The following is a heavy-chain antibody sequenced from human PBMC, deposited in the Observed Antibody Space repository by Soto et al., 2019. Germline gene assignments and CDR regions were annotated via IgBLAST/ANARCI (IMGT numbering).Heavy chain of an antibody. V-gene: IGHV3-15*07. CDR3: TTDLWFGELLWSHAFDI. CDR2: IKSKTDGGTT. Sequence: GGSLRLSCAASGFSLTNYVMNWVRQAPGKGLEWVGRIKSKTDGGTTDYAAPVKGRFTISRDDSKNTLYLQMNSLKTEDTAVYYCTTDLWFGELLWSHAFDIWGQGTMVTVSS. J-gene: IGHJ3*02. D-gene: IGHD3-10*01. CDR1: GFSLTNYV.